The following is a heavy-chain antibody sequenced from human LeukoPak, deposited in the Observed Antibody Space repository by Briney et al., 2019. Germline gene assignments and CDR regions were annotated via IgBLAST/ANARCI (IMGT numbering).Heavy chain of an antibody. Sequence: SETLSLTCTVSGGSISGYYWSWIRQPPGTGLEWIGYIYYSGSTNYNPSLKSRVTISVDTSRNQFSLKLNSVTAADTAVYYCARHVYGSGSYMDFWGQGTLVTVSS. CDR1: GGSISGYY. V-gene: IGHV4-59*08. CDR3: ARHVYGSGSYMDF. J-gene: IGHJ4*02. D-gene: IGHD3-10*01. CDR2: IYYSGST.